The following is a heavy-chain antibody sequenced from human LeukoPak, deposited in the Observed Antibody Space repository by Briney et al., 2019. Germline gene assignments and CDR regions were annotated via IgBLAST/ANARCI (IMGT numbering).Heavy chain of an antibody. Sequence: KTSETLSLTCAVYGGSFSGYYWSWIRQPPGKGLEWIGYIYYSGSTNYNPSLKSRVTISVDTSKNQFSLKLSSVTAAYTAVYYCARGGSSWPYYSDNWGQGTLVTVSS. CDR3: ARGGSSWPYYSDN. V-gene: IGHV4-59*01. CDR1: GGSFSGYY. CDR2: IYYSGST. J-gene: IGHJ4*02. D-gene: IGHD6-13*01.